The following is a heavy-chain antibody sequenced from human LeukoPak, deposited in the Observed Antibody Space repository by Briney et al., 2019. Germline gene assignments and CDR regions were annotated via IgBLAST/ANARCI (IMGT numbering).Heavy chain of an antibody. CDR3: AKCGMSTIGELDH. Sequence: GGSLRLSCTASGSTVTTYAMSWVRQAPGKGLKWVSGISGSGSSTYYADSVKGRFTISRDTSKNTLYLEMNSLRADDTAVYYCAKCGMSTIGELDHWGQGSLVTVSS. J-gene: IGHJ5*02. D-gene: IGHD5-24*01. CDR1: GSTVTTYA. V-gene: IGHV3-23*01. CDR2: ISGSGSST.